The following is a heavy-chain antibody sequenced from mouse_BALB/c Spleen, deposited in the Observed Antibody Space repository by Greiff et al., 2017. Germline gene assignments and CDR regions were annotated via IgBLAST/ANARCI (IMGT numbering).Heavy chain of an antibody. CDR3: ARDYGGIYAMDY. V-gene: IGHV1-82*01. CDR2: IYPGDGDT. Sequence: QVQLQQSGPELVKPGASVKISCKASGYAFSSSWMNWVKQRPGQGLEWIGRIYPGDGDTNYNGKFKGKATLTADKSSSTAYMQLSSLTSVDSAVYFCARDYGGIYAMDYWGQGTSVTVSS. D-gene: IGHD1-1*01. CDR1: GYAFSSSW. J-gene: IGHJ4*01.